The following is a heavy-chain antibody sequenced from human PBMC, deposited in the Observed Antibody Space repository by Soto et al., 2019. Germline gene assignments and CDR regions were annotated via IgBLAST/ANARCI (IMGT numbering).Heavy chain of an antibody. V-gene: IGHV3-30-3*01. CDR2: ISHDGINK. J-gene: IGHJ4*02. D-gene: IGHD2-2*01. CDR1: GFTFSSYA. CDR3: ERCTSTSCPLGSDY. Sequence: QVLLVDSGGGVVQPGRSLRLSCAASGFTFSSYAMNWVRQAPGKGLEWVALISHDGINKYYADSVRGRFTISRDSSTNTLYLQMNSLRAADTAVYYCERCTSTSCPLGSDYWGQGPLVTVSS.